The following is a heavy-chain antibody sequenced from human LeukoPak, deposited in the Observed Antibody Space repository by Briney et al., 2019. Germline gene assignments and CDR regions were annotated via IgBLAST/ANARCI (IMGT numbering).Heavy chain of an antibody. J-gene: IGHJ4*02. CDR2: IKQDGSEK. CDR3: ARDKYYDRYFDS. D-gene: IGHD3-22*01. V-gene: IGHV3-7*01. Sequence: GGSLRLSCAASGFTFNSNWMSWVRQAPGKGLEWVANIKQDGSEKYYVDSVKGRFTISRDSARNSVSLQMNSLRAEDTAVYYCARDKYYDRYFDSWGQGTLVTVSS. CDR1: GFTFNSNW.